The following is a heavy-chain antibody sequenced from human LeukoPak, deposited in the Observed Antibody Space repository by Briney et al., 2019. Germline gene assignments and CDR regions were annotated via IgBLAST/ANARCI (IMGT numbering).Heavy chain of an antibody. V-gene: IGHV3-23*01. CDR2: ISGSGGST. J-gene: IGHJ4*02. Sequence: GGSLRLSCVASEFIFSSYAMSWVRRAPGKGLEWVSSISGSGGSTYYADSVKGRFTISRDNSKNTLYLQMNSLRAEDTAVYYCAKDIRDYGDYGYWGQGTLVTVSS. D-gene: IGHD4-17*01. CDR1: EFIFSSYA. CDR3: AKDIRDYGDYGY.